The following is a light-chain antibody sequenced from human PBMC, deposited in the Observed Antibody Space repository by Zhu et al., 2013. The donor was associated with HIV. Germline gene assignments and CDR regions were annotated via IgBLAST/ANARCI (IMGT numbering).Light chain of an antibody. V-gene: IGKV4-1*01. Sequence: DIVMTQSPDSLAVSLGERATINCKSSQSVLYSSDNRNYLAWYQQRPGQPPKLLIFWASTRESGVPDRFSGSGSGTDFTLTISSLQPEDFATYYCQQFNSYPYTFGQGTTLEIK. CDR1: QSVLYSSDNRNY. CDR2: WAS. J-gene: IGKJ2*01. CDR3: QQFNSYPYT.